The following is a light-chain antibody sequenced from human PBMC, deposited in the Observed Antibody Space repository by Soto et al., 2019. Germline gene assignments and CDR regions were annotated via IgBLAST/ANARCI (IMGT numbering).Light chain of an antibody. CDR3: QVWDSGSDHWV. Sequence: SYELTQPPSVSVAPGQTASITCGGNDIGIKSVHWYQQKPGQAPVVVVYDDSDRPSGMPERFSGSNSGNTATLTISRVEAGDEADYYCQVWDSGSDHWVFGGGTKLTVL. CDR1: DIGIKS. J-gene: IGLJ3*02. CDR2: DDS. V-gene: IGLV3-21*02.